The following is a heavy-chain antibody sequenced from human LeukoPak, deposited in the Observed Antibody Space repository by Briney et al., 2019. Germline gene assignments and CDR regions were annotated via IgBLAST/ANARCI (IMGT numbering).Heavy chain of an antibody. J-gene: IGHJ2*01. CDR2: IYYSGST. V-gene: IGHV4-39*07. CDR3: ARFPRDYWYFDL. CDR1: GGSISSSSYY. Sequence: SETLSLTCTVSGGSISSSSYYWGWIRQPPGKGLEWIGSIYYSGSTYYNPSLKSRVTISVDTSKNQFSLKLSSVTAADTAVYYCARFPRDYWYFDLWGRGTLVTVSS.